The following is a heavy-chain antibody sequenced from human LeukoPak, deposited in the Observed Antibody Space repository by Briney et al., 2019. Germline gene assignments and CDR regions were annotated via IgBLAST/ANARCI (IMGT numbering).Heavy chain of an antibody. Sequence: PSETLSLTCTVSGGSISSYYWSWIRQPPGKGLEWIGYIYYSGSTNYNPSLKSRVTISVDTSKNQFSLKLSSVTAADTAVYYCARATFWSGYYHNWLDPWGQGTLVTVSS. J-gene: IGHJ5*02. D-gene: IGHD3-3*01. V-gene: IGHV4-59*08. CDR3: ARATFWSGYYHNWLDP. CDR1: GGSISSYY. CDR2: IYYSGST.